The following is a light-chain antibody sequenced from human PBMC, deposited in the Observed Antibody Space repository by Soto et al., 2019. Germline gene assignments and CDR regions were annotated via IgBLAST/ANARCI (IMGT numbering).Light chain of an antibody. Sequence: DIQMTQSPSSVSASVGDRVTITCRASQDIDNWLAWYQQKPGKAPDLLIYAASSLQSGVPSRFYGSGSGTDFTLTISSLQPEDFATYYCQQGDSFPITFGQGTRLDIK. J-gene: IGKJ5*01. V-gene: IGKV1-12*01. CDR2: AAS. CDR3: QQGDSFPIT. CDR1: QDIDNW.